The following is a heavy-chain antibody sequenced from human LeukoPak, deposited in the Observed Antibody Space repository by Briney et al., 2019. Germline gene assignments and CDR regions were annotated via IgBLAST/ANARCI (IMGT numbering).Heavy chain of an antibody. CDR1: GFTFSTYW. Sequence: GGSLRLSCALSGFTFSTYWMSCVRQAPGKGLEWVANIKEDGSETSYVDSLKGRFTISRDNVKNSLYPHITSLRADDSAVYYCARDSFETDIDYWGQGTLVTVSS. CDR2: IKEDGSET. V-gene: IGHV3-7*01. CDR3: ARDSFETDIDY. D-gene: IGHD3-16*01. J-gene: IGHJ4*02.